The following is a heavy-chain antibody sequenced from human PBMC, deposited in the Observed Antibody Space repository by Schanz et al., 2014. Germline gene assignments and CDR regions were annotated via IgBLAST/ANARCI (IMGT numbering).Heavy chain of an antibody. CDR2: ISWNGGTK. J-gene: IGHJ4*02. Sequence: EVQLVESGGGLVQPGRSLRLSCAASGFIFDDYAMHWVRQVPGKGLEWVSGISWNGGTKDYADSVKGRFTISRDNAKNSLYLQMNGLRPEDTAVYYCVREVGAAAGLAWGLDYWGRGTLVTVSS. CDR1: GFIFDDYA. D-gene: IGHD6-13*01. CDR3: VREVGAAAGLAWGLDY. V-gene: IGHV3-9*01.